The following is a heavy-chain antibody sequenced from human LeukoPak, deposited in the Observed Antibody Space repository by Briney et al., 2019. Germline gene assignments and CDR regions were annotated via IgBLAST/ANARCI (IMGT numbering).Heavy chain of an antibody. Sequence: GGSLRLSCAASGFTFSDYYMSWTRQAPGKGLEWVSYISSSGSTIYYADSVKGRFTISRDNAKNSLYLQMNSLGAEDTAVYYYARDRVDIVASPFDYWGQGTLVTVSS. CDR1: GFTFSDYY. J-gene: IGHJ4*02. V-gene: IGHV3-11*04. CDR2: ISSSGSTI. D-gene: IGHD5-12*01. CDR3: ARDRVDIVASPFDY.